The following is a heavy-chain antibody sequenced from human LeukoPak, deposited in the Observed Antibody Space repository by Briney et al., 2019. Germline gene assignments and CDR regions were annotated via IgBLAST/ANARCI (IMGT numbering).Heavy chain of an antibody. V-gene: IGHV3-23*01. CDR3: ARGSRGSGSHN. Sequence: GGSLRLSCAASGFTFSSYSMNWVRQAPGKGLEWVSAISGSGGSTYYVDSVKGQFTISRDSSKNTLYLQMDSLRVEDTAVYYCARGSRGSGSHNWGQGTLVTVSS. CDR1: GFTFSSYS. CDR2: ISGSGGST. J-gene: IGHJ4*02. D-gene: IGHD1-26*01.